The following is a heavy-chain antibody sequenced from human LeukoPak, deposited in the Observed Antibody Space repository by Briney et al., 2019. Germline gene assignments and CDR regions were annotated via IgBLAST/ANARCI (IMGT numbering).Heavy chain of an antibody. CDR3: AGLITMVRGALGY. V-gene: IGHV1-69*05. D-gene: IGHD3-10*01. J-gene: IGHJ4*02. CDR1: GGTFSSYA. CDR2: IIPIFGTA. Sequence: SVKVSCKASGGTFSSYAISWVRQAPGQGLEWMGRIIPIFGTANYAQKFQGRVTMTRNTSISTAYMELSSLRSEDTAVYYCAGLITMVRGALGYWGQGTLVTVSS.